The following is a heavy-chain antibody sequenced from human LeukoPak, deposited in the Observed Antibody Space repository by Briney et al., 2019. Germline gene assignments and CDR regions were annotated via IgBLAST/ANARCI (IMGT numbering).Heavy chain of an antibody. Sequence: PSETLSLTCTVSGGSISSYYWSWIRQPAGKGLEWIGRIYTSGSTNYNPSLKSRVTMSVDTSKNQFSLKLSSVTAAATAVDYFAREDPWGNYFDYWAREPWSPSPQ. CDR3: AREDPWGNYFDY. CDR2: IYTSGST. D-gene: IGHD3-16*01. CDR1: GGSISSYY. V-gene: IGHV4-4*07. J-gene: IGHJ4*02.